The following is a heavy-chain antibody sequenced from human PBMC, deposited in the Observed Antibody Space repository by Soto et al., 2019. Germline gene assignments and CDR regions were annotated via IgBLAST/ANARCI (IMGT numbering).Heavy chain of an antibody. J-gene: IGHJ6*02. CDR2: ISAYNGNT. CDR3: AREVDVDTAMGDYYYGMDV. Sequence: ASVKVSCKASGYTFTSYGISWVRQAPGQGLEWMGWISAYNGNTNYAQKLQGRVTMTTDTSTSTAYMELRSLRSDDTAVYYCAREVDVDTAMGDYYYGMDVWGQGTTVTVS. V-gene: IGHV1-18*01. CDR1: GYTFTSYG. D-gene: IGHD5-18*01.